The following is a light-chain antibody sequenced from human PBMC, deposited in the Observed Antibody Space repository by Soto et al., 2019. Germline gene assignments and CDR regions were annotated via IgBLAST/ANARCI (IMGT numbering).Light chain of an antibody. V-gene: IGKV3-11*01. J-gene: IGKJ5*01. CDR2: DTS. Sequence: EVVLTQSPATLSLAPGERATLSCRASQFLSSYLAWYQQKPGQPPRLLIYDTSNRATGIPARFSGSRSETDFTLTISSLEPEDLGVYYCLHRMNWPLTFGQGTRLEIK. CDR3: LHRMNWPLT. CDR1: QFLSSY.